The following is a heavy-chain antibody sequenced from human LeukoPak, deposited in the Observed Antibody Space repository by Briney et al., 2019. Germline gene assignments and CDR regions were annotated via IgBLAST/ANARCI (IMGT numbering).Heavy chain of an antibody. CDR3: ARDVAGMDGY. J-gene: IGHJ4*02. D-gene: IGHD2-15*01. CDR1: GFTFSDYY. V-gene: IGHV3-11*06. CDR2: ISSSSSYT. Sequence: GGSLRLSCAAPGFTFSDYYMSWIRQAPGKGLEWVSYISSSSSYTNYADSVKGRFTISRDNAKNSLYLQMNSLRAEDTAVYYCARDVAGMDGYWGQGTLVTVSS.